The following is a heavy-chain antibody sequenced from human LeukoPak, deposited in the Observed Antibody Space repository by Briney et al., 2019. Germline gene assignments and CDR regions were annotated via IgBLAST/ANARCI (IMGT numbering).Heavy chain of an antibody. CDR2: TYYSGNT. J-gene: IGHJ3*01. CDR1: GGSVKGGDHY. D-gene: IGHD2/OR15-2a*01. V-gene: IGHV4-31*03. CDR3: ASFGAFDV. Sequence: SQTLSLTCTVSGGSVKGGDHYWTWIRQHPGKGLEWIGYTYYSGNTYYNPSLKSRVTISVDTSKNQFSLTLNSVSAADTAVYYCASFGAFDVWGQGTMVTVSS.